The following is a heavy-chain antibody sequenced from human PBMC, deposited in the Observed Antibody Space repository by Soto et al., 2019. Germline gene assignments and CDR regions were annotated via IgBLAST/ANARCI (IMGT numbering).Heavy chain of an antibody. CDR2: IYYSGST. D-gene: IGHD5-12*01. Sequence: PSETLSLTCTVSGGSISSGGYYWSWIRQHPGKGLEWIGYIYYSGSTYYNPSLKSRVTISVDTSKNQFSLKLSSVTAADTAVYYCARQRVDIVATNGMDVWGQGTTVTVSS. CDR3: ARQRVDIVATNGMDV. CDR1: GGSISSGGYY. V-gene: IGHV4-31*03. J-gene: IGHJ6*02.